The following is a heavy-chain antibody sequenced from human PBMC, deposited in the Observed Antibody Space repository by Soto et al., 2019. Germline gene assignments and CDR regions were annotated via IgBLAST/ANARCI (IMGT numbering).Heavy chain of an antibody. CDR3: VRGDPGACSSTSCSDAVDL. V-gene: IGHV4-30-4*01. CDR2: IYYSGST. D-gene: IGHD2-2*01. J-gene: IGHJ3*01. CDR1: GGSISSGDYY. Sequence: QVQLQESGPGLVKPSQTLSLTCTVSGGSISSGDYYWNWIRQPPGKGLEWIGSIYYSGSTYYSPSIKSRVPISVGTSKNQFSLKLSSVTAADTAVYYCVRGDPGACSSTSCSDAVDLWGRVTMVAVSS.